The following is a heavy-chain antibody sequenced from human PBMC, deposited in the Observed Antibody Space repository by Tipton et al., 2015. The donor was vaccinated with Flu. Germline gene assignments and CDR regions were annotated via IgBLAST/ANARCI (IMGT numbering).Heavy chain of an antibody. CDR2: ISHSGSVI. V-gene: IGHV3-21*01. CDR3: ARARNSDWSFDN. D-gene: IGHD6-19*01. Sequence: SLRLSCAAPGFMFSAHTMNWVRQAPGKGPEWVSSISHSGSVIYYADSVKGRFTISRDNAQDSLSLEVNSLTSEDTAVYYCARARNSDWSFDNWGQGTLVTVSS. CDR1: GFMFSAHT. J-gene: IGHJ4*02.